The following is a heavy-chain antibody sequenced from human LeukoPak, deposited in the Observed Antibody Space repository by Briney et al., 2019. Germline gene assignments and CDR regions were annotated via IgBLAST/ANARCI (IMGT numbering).Heavy chain of an antibody. CDR3: AKVSGGEHDYWSDFSQDKWFDP. J-gene: IGHJ5*02. D-gene: IGHD3-3*01. CDR1: GFTFSSYW. CDR2: IKEDGSEK. V-gene: IGHV3-7*03. Sequence: GGSLRLSCAASGFTFSSYWMNWFRQAPGRGLEWVGHIKEDGSEKYYVDSVRGRFTISRDNGKNSLYLQMNSLRAEDTAVYYCAKVSGGEHDYWSDFSQDKWFDPWGQGTLVTVSS.